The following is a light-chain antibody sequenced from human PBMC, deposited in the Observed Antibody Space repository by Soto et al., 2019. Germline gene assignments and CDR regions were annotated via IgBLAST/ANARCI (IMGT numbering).Light chain of an antibody. CDR1: SSDVGGYNY. Sequence: QSALTQPASVSGSPGQSITISCTGTSSDVGGYNYVSWYQQHPGKAPKLMIYDVSNRPSGVSNRFYGSKSGNTASLTISGLQAEDEADYYCSSYTSSSTVVFGGGTKVTVL. V-gene: IGLV2-14*01. CDR3: SSYTSSSTVV. CDR2: DVS. J-gene: IGLJ2*01.